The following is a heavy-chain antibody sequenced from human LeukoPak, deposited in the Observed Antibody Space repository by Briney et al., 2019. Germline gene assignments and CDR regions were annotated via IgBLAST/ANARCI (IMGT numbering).Heavy chain of an antibody. V-gene: IGHV3-15*01. D-gene: IGHD3-22*01. Sequence: GGSLRLSCAASGFTFNNAWMSWVRQAPGKGLEWVGRIKSKTDGGTTDYAAPVKGRFTISRDDSKNTLYLQMNSLKTEDTAVYYCTTGPDYYDSSGYWDYWGQGTLVTVSS. CDR1: GFTFNNAW. CDR2: IKSKTDGGTT. CDR3: TTGPDYYDSSGYWDY. J-gene: IGHJ4*02.